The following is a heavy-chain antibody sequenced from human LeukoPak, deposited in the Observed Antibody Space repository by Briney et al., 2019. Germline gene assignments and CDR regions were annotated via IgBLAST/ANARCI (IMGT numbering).Heavy chain of an antibody. J-gene: IGHJ6*03. CDR1: GGSISSSSYY. V-gene: IGHV4-39*07. CDR2: IYYSGST. D-gene: IGHD3-10*01. CDR3: ARVRDPGGSGSYYNGPWGYYYYMDV. Sequence: SETLSLTCTVSGGSISSSSYYWGWIRQPPGKGLEWIGSIYYSGSTYYNPSLKSRVTISVDTSKNQFSLKLSSVTAADTAVYYCARVRDPGGSGSYYNGPWGYYYYMDVWGKGTTVTISS.